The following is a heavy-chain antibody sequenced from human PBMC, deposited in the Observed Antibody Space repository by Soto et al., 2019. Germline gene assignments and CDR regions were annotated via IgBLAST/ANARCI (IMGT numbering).Heavy chain of an antibody. CDR2: IYYSGST. J-gene: IGHJ4*02. V-gene: IGHV4-39*01. Sequence: QLQLQESGPGLVKPSETLSLTCTVSGGSISRSSYYWGWIRQPPGKGLEWIGSIYYSGSTYYNPSLKSRVTISVDTSKNQFSLKLRSVTAADTAVYYCARTKGYSYGYDYFDYWGQGTLVTVSS. D-gene: IGHD5-18*01. CDR1: GGSISRSSYY. CDR3: ARTKGYSYGYDYFDY.